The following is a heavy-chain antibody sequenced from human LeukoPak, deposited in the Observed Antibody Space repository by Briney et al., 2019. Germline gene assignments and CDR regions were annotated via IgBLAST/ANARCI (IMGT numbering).Heavy chain of an antibody. CDR3: ARLASCSSSCYFDY. J-gene: IGHJ4*02. CDR1: GGSISSSNNF. Sequence: SETLSLTCNVFGGSISSSNNFWGWIRQSPEKGLEWIGSINYNGRTYYRSSLKSRAIISIDTSKNQFSLKLGSVTAADTALYYCARLASCSSSCYFDYWGQGSLVTVSS. CDR2: INYNGRT. V-gene: IGHV4-39*01. D-gene: IGHD2-21*01.